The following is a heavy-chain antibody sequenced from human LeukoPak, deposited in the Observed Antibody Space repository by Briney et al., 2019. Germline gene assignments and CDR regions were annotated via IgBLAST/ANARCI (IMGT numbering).Heavy chain of an antibody. CDR3: AKMKGHPLPKYYMDV. Sequence: GGSLRLSCAASGFTFSSYAMSWVRQAPGKGLEWVSAISGSGGSTYYADSVKGRFTISRDNSKNTLYLEMNSLRAEDTAIYYCAKMKGHPLPKYYMDVWGQGTTVTVSS. J-gene: IGHJ6*01. D-gene: IGHD1-26*01. V-gene: IGHV3-23*01. CDR1: GFTFSSYA. CDR2: ISGSGGST.